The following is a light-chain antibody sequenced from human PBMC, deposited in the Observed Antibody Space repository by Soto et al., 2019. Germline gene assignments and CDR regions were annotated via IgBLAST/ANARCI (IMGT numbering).Light chain of an antibody. Sequence: QSVLTQPASVSGAPGQSITISCAATSSDVGSYNLVSWYQHHPGKAPKLMIYEVSKRPSGVFNRFSGSKSGNTASLTISGLQAEDEADYFCCSYAGSSTLVVFGGGTQVTVL. CDR3: CSYAGSSTLVV. J-gene: IGLJ2*01. CDR1: SSDVGSYNL. CDR2: EVS. V-gene: IGLV2-23*02.